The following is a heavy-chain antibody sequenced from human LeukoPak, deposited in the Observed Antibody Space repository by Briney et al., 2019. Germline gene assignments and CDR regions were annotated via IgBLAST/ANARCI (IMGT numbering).Heavy chain of an antibody. CDR2: ISSSDYRT. CDR1: GLPFRNNW. J-gene: IGHJ4*02. D-gene: IGHD6-6*01. CDR3: AREYASSSHFDS. Sequence: GGSLRLSCAASGLPFRNNWMHWVRQAPGKGLEWVSYISSSDYRTNYADSVKGRFTISRDNAKNSLYLQMNSLRAEDTAVYYCAREYASSSHFDSWGQGTLVTVSS. V-gene: IGHV3-11*01.